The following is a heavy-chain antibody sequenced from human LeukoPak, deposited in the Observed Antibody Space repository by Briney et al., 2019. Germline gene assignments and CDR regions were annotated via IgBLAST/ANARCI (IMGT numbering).Heavy chain of an antibody. Sequence: SETLSLTCTVSGVSISSYYWSWIRQPAGKGLEWIGRIYTSGSTNYNPSLKSRVTMSVDTSKNQFSLKLSSVTAADTAVYYCARGLYDFWSGYYYFDYWGQGTLVTVSS. CDR2: IYTSGST. CDR3: ARGLYDFWSGYYYFDY. CDR1: GVSISSYY. D-gene: IGHD3-3*01. V-gene: IGHV4-4*07. J-gene: IGHJ4*02.